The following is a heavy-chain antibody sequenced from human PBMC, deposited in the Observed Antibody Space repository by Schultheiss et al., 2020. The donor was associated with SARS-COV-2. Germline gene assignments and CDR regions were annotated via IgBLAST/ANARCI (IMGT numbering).Heavy chain of an antibody. V-gene: IGHV4-4*07. J-gene: IGHJ3*02. CDR3: ARLPTIFGVVKAGLISAFDI. D-gene: IGHD3-3*01. CDR1: GGSISSYY. Sequence: SETLSLTCTVSGGSISSYYWSWIRQPAGKGLEWIGRIYTSGSTNYNPSLKSRVTMSVDTSKNQFSLKLSSVTAADTAVYYCARLPTIFGVVKAGLISAFDIWGQGTMVTV. CDR2: IYTSGST.